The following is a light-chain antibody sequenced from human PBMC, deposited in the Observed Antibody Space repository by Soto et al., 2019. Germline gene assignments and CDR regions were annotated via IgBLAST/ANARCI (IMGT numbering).Light chain of an antibody. CDR3: QKYNEWPLT. Sequence: DIQMTQSPSTLSASVGDRVTTTCRASQSISSWLAWYQQKPGKAPKLLIYKASSLESGVPSRFSGSGSGTEFTLTISSLQPDDFAVYYCQKYNEWPLTFGGGTKVDIK. CDR1: QSISSW. V-gene: IGKV1-5*03. J-gene: IGKJ4*01. CDR2: KAS.